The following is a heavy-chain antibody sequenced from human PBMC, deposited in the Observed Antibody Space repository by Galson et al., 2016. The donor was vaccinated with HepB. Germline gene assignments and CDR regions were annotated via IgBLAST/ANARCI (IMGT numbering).Heavy chain of an antibody. V-gene: IGHV4-59*01. CDR3: GRGSADRVTPAYFDS. CDR2: IHYSGTT. D-gene: IGHD2-21*02. J-gene: IGHJ4*02. CDR1: GGSISGYY. Sequence: SETLSLTCTVTGGSISGYYWSWIRQFPGKGLAWIGFIHYSGTTNYNPSLKSRVTISVDTSKNQFSLKLNSVTAADTAVYFCGRGSADRVTPAYFDSWVQGALVTVSS.